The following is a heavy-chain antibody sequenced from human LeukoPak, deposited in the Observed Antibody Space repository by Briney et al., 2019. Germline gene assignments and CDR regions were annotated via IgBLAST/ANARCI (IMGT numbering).Heavy chain of an antibody. CDR2: IYYSGST. Sequence: PSETLSLTCTVSGGSISSYYWSWIRQPPGKGLEWIGYIYYSGSTNYNPSLKSRVTISVDPSKNQFSLKLSSVTAADTAVYYCARLKGQLVGPEYYYYGMDVWGQGTTVTVSS. CDR3: ARLKGQLVGPEYYYYGMDV. CDR1: GGSISSYY. V-gene: IGHV4-59*08. J-gene: IGHJ6*02. D-gene: IGHD6-13*01.